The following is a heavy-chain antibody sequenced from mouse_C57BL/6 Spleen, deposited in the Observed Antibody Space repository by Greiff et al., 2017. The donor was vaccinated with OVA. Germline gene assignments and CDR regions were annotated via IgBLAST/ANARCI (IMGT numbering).Heavy chain of an antibody. D-gene: IGHD2-4*01. V-gene: IGHV10-1*01. CDR3: VRHWDDYDVYYAMDY. Sequence: EVMLVESGGGLVQPKGSLKLSCAASGFSFNTYAMNWVRQAPGKGLEWVARIRSKSNNYATYYADSVKDRFTISRDDSESMLYLQMNNLKTEDTAMYYCVRHWDDYDVYYAMDYWGQGTSVTVSS. CDR2: IRSKSNNYAT. CDR1: GFSFNTYA. J-gene: IGHJ4*01.